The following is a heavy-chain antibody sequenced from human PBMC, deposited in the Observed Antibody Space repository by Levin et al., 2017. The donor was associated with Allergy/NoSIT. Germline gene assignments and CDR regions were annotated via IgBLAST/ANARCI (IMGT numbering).Heavy chain of an antibody. CDR3: AGDDGGSYPTTFAY. CDR2: IKMDGSVN. CDR1: GFTFSSYW. D-gene: IGHD1-26*01. Sequence: AGGSLRLSCVTSGFTFSSYWMSWVRQAPGKGLEWVANIKMDGSVNTYVDSVKGRFTISRDNAKNSLFLQMNSLRAEDTAIYYCAGDDGGSYPTTFAYWGQGARVTVSS. V-gene: IGHV3-7*01. J-gene: IGHJ4*02.